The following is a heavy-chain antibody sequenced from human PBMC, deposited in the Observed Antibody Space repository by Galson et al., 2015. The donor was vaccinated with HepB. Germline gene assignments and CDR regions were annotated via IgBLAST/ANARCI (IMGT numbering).Heavy chain of an antibody. J-gene: IGHJ6*02. CDR3: ARDLTAVTTNYYYYGMDV. CDR1: GFTVSFNY. Sequence: SLRLSCAASGFTVSFNYMSWVRQAPGKGLEWVSVIYSGGSAYYADSVKGRFTISRDTSKNTLYLQMNSLRAEDTAVYYCARDLTAVTTNYYYYGMDVWGQGTTVTVSS. D-gene: IGHD4-17*01. V-gene: IGHV3-66*01. CDR2: IYSGGSA.